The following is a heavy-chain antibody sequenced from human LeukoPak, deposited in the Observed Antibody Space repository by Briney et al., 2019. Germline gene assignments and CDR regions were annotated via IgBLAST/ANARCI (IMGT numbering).Heavy chain of an antibody. Sequence: SETLSLTCAVYGGSFSGSYWSWIRQPPGRGLEWIGEIGHRGSTKYNPSLTSRITISIDTSKNQFSLRLSSLTAADTAVYYCARLYVRPSGWPGYHYYYFDVWGKGTTVTVSS. CDR2: IGHRGST. CDR1: GGSFSGSY. D-gene: IGHD6-19*01. J-gene: IGHJ6*03. CDR3: ARLYVRPSGWPGYHYYYFDV. V-gene: IGHV4-34*01.